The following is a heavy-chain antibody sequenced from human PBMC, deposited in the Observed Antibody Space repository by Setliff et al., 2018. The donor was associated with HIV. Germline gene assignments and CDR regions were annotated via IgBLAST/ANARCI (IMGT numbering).Heavy chain of an antibody. D-gene: IGHD1-26*01. CDR2: TIPISGTA. CDR1: GGTFRNYA. CDR3: ARGVDGSYRKFFDN. Sequence: SVKVSCKASGGTFRNYAISWVRQAPGRGLEWMGGTIPISGTANYAQKYQGRVTITADESTTTAFMELGSLRSEDTAVYYCARGVDGSYRKFFDNWGQGTLVTVSS. V-gene: IGHV1-69*13. J-gene: IGHJ4*02.